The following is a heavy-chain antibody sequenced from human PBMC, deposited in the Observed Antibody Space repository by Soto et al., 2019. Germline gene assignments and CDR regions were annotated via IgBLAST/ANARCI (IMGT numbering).Heavy chain of an antibody. Sequence: QVQLVESGGGVVQPGRSLRLSCAASGFTFSSYAMHWVRQAPGKGLAWVAVISYDGSNKYYADSVKGRFTISRDNYKNTLYLQMNSLRSEDTAVYYCARDVIAVAGTFEYFDYWGQGTLVTVSS. J-gene: IGHJ4*02. V-gene: IGHV3-30-3*01. CDR2: ISYDGSNK. CDR3: ARDVIAVAGTFEYFDY. CDR1: GFTFSSYA. D-gene: IGHD6-19*01.